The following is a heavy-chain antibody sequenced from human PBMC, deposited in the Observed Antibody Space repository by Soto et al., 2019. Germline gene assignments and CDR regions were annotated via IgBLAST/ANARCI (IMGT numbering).Heavy chain of an antibody. CDR2: ISGRGGSS. CDR1: GFIFSSYA. CDR3: VRVAGSGGCYDY. V-gene: IGHV3-23*01. Sequence: EVELLESGGGLVQPGGSLSLSCAASGFIFSSYARTWVRLAPGKGLEWVSGISGRGGSSFYGGSVKGRFTISRDNSENRVYLQANSLKAEDTAVYFCVRVAGSGGCYDYWGHGTLVTVSS. J-gene: IGHJ4*01. D-gene: IGHD3-10*01.